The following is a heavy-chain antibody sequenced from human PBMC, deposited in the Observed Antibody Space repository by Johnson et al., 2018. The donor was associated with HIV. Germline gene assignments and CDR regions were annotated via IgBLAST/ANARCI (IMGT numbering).Heavy chain of an antibody. D-gene: IGHD3-22*01. V-gene: IGHV3-30*14. CDR1: GFTFSNYA. J-gene: IGHJ3*02. Sequence: QVQLVESGGGVVQPGRSLRLSCAASGFTFSNYAMHWVRQAPGKGLEWVAVISYDGKNKDYADPVKGRFTLSRDNSKNTLSLQMNSLRVEDTAVYYCAKYYDSSGYSLDDAFDIWGQVTMVTVSS. CDR3: AKYYDSSGYSLDDAFDI. CDR2: ISYDGKNK.